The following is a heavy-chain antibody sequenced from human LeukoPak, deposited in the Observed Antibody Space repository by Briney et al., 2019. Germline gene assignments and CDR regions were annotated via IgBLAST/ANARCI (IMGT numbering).Heavy chain of an antibody. J-gene: IGHJ6*03. V-gene: IGHV1-8*03. D-gene: IGHD6-19*01. CDR3: ARALRAVAGMGRDFYYYYMDV. CDR2: MNPNSGNT. CDR1: GYTFTSYD. Sequence: ASVKVSCKASGYTFTSYDINWVRQATGQGLEWMGWMNPNSGNTGYAQKFQGRVTITRNTSISTAYMELSSLRSEDTAVYYCARALRAVAGMGRDFYYYYMDVWGKGTTVTVSS.